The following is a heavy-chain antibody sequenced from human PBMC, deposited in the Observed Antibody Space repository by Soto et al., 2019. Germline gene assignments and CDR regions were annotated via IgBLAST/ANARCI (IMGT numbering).Heavy chain of an antibody. V-gene: IGHV4-30-4*01. CDR2: LYYSGST. CDR3: ARELPLDYGDYGWDWFDP. J-gene: IGHJ5*02. Sequence: QVQLQESGPGLVKPSQTLSLTCTVSGGSISSGDYYWSWIRQPPGKGLEWIGYLYYSGSTYYNPSLKSRVTISVDTSKNRFSVKLSSVTAADTAVYYCARELPLDYGDYGWDWFDPCGQGTLVTVSS. D-gene: IGHD4-17*01. CDR1: GGSISSGDYY.